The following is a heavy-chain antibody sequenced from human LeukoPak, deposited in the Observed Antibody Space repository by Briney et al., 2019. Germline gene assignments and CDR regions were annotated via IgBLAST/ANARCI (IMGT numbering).Heavy chain of an antibody. V-gene: IGHV3-13*01. CDR1: GFAFSIYD. J-gene: IGHJ5*02. D-gene: IGHD2-8*01. CDR2: IGTTDNT. Sequence: GGSLRLSCAASGFAFSIYDMHWVRQPTGKGLEWVSAIGTTDNTYYIDSVKGRFTISRENAKDSLYLQMNSLRAEDTAIYYCARVPTNSWYNWFDPWGQGTLVTVSS. CDR3: ARVPTNSWYNWFDP.